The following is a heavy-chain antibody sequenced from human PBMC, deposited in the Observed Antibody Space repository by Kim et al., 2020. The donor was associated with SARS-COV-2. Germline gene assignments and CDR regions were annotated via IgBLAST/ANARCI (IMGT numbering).Heavy chain of an antibody. Sequence: QNFQGRVTITADGSTSTAYMELSSLRSVDTAVYYCARAPWGLAAAGAFDIWGQGTMVTVSS. D-gene: IGHD6-13*01. V-gene: IGHV1-69*01. CDR3: ARAPWGLAAAGAFDI. J-gene: IGHJ3*02.